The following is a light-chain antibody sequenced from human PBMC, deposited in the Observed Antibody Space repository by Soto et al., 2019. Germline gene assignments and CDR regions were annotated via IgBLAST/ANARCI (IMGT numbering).Light chain of an antibody. CDR1: QNISSS. V-gene: IGKV3-11*01. Sequence: EVVLTQSPATLSLSPGERATLSCRASQNISSSLVWYQQKPGQAPRLLIYDASNRATGIPARFSGSGSGTDFTLTISSLEPEDFAVYFCQQTSNWPRTFGQGTKVEIK. J-gene: IGKJ1*01. CDR3: QQTSNWPRT. CDR2: DAS.